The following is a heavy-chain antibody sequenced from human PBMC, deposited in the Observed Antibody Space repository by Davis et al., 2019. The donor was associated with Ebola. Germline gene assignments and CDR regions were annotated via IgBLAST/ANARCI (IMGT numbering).Heavy chain of an antibody. D-gene: IGHD2-2*01. V-gene: IGHV3-23*01. J-gene: IGHJ6*02. CDR1: GFTFSSYA. CDR3: VRDSEYQMLINADGMDV. Sequence: PGGSLRLSCAASGFTFSSYAMSWVRQAPGKGLEWVSVTSEGGRSTYYGDSVKGRFTISRDNGQNSVDLHLNSLSVADTAVYYCVRDSEYQMLINADGMDVWGQGTTVSVSS. CDR2: TSEGGRST.